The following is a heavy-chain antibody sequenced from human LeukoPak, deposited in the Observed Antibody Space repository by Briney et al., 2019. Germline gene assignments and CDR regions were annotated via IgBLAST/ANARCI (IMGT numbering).Heavy chain of an antibody. CDR1: GFTFSSYW. Sequence: GGSLRLSCAASGFTFSSYWMSWVCQAPGKGLEWVANINQDGREKYYVDSVKGRFTISRDNAKNSLYLQMNSLRAEDTAVYFCARGDKFSGDYWGQGTLVTVSS. CDR3: ARGDKFSGDY. V-gene: IGHV3-7*04. CDR2: INQDGREK. J-gene: IGHJ4*02. D-gene: IGHD2-15*01.